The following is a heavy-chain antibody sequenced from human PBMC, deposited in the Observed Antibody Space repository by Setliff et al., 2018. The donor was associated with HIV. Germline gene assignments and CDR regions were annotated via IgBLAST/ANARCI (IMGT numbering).Heavy chain of an antibody. Sequence: SETLSLTCAVYGGSFRGYYWSWIRQPPGKGLEWIGEINHSGSTNYNPSLKSRVTISVDTSKSQFSLKLRSVTAADTAVYYCAQLGMVDDFDYWGQGTLVTVSS. J-gene: IGHJ4*02. CDR1: GGSFRGYY. CDR3: AQLGMVDDFDY. D-gene: IGHD1-1*01. CDR2: INHSGST. V-gene: IGHV4-34*01.